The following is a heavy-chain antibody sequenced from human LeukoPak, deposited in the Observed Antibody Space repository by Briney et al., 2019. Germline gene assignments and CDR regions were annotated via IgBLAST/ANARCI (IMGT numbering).Heavy chain of an antibody. CDR2: ISGSGGST. D-gene: IGHD6-19*01. J-gene: IGHJ3*02. Sequence: GGSLRLSCAASGFTFSSYAMSWVRQAPGKGLEWVSAISGSGGSTYYADSVKARFTILTDNSKNTLYLQMQSSRAEDTAVYYCAKQDGSGWYFDAFDIWGQGTMVTVSS. CDR1: GFTFSSYA. CDR3: AKQDGSGWYFDAFDI. V-gene: IGHV3-23*01.